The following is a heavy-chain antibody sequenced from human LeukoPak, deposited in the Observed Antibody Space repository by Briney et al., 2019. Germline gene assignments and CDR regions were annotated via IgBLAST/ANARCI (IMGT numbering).Heavy chain of an antibody. Sequence: PGRSLRLSCAASGFTFDDYAMHWVRQAPGKGLEWVSGISWNGGSIAYADSVKGRFTISRDNAKNSLFLQMNSLRTEDTALYYCAKDRGPYGDRFGYFDYWDQGTLITVSS. CDR2: ISWNGGSI. CDR3: AKDRGPYGDRFGYFDY. CDR1: GFTFDDYA. J-gene: IGHJ4*02. D-gene: IGHD4-17*01. V-gene: IGHV3-9*01.